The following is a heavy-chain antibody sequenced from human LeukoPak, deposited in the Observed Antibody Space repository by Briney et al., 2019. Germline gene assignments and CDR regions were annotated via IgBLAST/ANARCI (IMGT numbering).Heavy chain of an antibody. Sequence: GGSLRLSCAASGLTFSDYYMSWIRETRGKGLEWVSYISSSGTTMEYANSVKGRFTISRDNAKDSLYLQMNSLEAEDTAVYYCAKGHTYGMIWGQGTLVSVSS. CDR3: AKGHTYGMI. CDR1: GLTFSDYY. V-gene: IGHV3-11*01. J-gene: IGHJ4*02. D-gene: IGHD2-8*01. CDR2: ISSSGTTM.